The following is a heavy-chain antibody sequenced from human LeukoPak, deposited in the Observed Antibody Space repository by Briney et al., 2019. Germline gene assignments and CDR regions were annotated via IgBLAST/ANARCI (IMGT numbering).Heavy chain of an antibody. CDR1: GASISGYY. D-gene: IGHD5-24*01. V-gene: IGHV4-4*07. CDR3: AREGGEMATISPTFDY. CDR2: IYTSGST. J-gene: IGHJ4*02. Sequence: PSETLSLTCTVSGASISGYYWSWTRQPAGKGLEWIGRIYTSGSTYYNPSLRSRVTISVDTSKNQFSLKLSSVTAADTAVYYCAREGGEMATISPTFDYWGQGTLVTVSS.